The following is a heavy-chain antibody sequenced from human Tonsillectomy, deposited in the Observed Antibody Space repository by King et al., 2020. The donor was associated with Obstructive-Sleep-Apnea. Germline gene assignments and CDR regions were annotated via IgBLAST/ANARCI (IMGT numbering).Heavy chain of an antibody. CDR1: GASVKNYY. V-gene: IGHV4-34*01. CDR2: IKHSGNT. J-gene: IGHJ3*02. CDR3: ARFVYYDTTFDI. Sequence: VQLQQWGAGLLKPSETLSLTCAVHGASVKNYYLSWIRQPPGKGLEWIGEIKHSGNTNYLPSLTGRGTISVDTSKKHFSLNLRSVTAADTAMYYCARFVYYDTTFDIWGQGTMVTVSS. D-gene: IGHD3-16*01.